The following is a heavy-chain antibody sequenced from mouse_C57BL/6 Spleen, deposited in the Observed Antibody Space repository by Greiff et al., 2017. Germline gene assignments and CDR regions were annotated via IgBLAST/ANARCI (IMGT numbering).Heavy chain of an antibody. Sequence: QVQLQQPGAELVRPGSSVKLSCKASGYTFTSYWMDWVKQRPGQGLEWIGNIYPSDSENHYNQKFKDKATLAVDKSSSTAYMQLSRLTSEDSAVYYCARRHYDYGDWYFDVWGTGTTVTVSS. J-gene: IGHJ1*03. CDR3: ARRHYDYGDWYFDV. V-gene: IGHV1-61*01. CDR1: GYTFTSYW. CDR2: IYPSDSEN. D-gene: IGHD2-4*01.